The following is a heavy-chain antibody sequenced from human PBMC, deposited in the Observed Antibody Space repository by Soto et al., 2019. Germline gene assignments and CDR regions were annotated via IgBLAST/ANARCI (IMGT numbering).Heavy chain of an antibody. Sequence: PSETLSLTCTVSGGSISSGDYYWSWIRQPPGKGLEWIGYIYYSGSTYYNPSLKSRVTISVDTSKNQFSLKLSSVTAADTAVYYCARDTSTTNFDYWGQGTLVTVSS. CDR1: GGSISSGDYY. J-gene: IGHJ4*02. D-gene: IGHD1-26*01. CDR3: ARDTSTTNFDY. CDR2: IYYSGST. V-gene: IGHV4-30-4*01.